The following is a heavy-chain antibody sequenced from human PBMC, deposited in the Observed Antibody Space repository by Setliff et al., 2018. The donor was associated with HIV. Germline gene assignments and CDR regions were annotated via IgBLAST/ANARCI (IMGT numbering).Heavy chain of an antibody. Sequence: SGPTLVNPTQALTLTCTFSGFSLSTSGVSVGWIRQPPGKALEWLALIYWDDDKHYSPSLKSRLTITKDTSKNQVVLTMTNMDPVDTATYFCAHQELGYCSGGSCPPPHAFDVWGQGTLVTVSS. D-gene: IGHD2-15*01. V-gene: IGHV2-5*02. CDR3: AHQELGYCSGGSCPPPHAFDV. CDR1: GFSLSTSGVS. J-gene: IGHJ3*01. CDR2: IYWDDDK.